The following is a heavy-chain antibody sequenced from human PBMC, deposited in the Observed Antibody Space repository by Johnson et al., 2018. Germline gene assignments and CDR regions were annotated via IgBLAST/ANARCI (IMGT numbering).Heavy chain of an antibody. Sequence: VQLLESGGGLVKPGGSLRLSCAASGFTFSSYSMNWVRQAPGKGLEWVSVIYSGGSTYYADSVKGRFTISRDNAKNSLYLQMNSRRAEDTAVYYCARDYYGSGSYYNLYYYYGMDVWGQGTTVTVSS. V-gene: IGHV3-21*04. CDR3: ARDYYGSGSYYNLYYYYGMDV. D-gene: IGHD3-10*01. CDR1: GFTFSSYS. J-gene: IGHJ6*02. CDR2: IYSGGST.